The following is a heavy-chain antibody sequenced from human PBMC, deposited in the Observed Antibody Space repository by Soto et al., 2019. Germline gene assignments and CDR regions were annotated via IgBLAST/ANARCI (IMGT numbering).Heavy chain of an antibody. D-gene: IGHD3-22*01. CDR2: ISSDGNSK. J-gene: IGHJ1*01. Sequence: QVPLVESGGDVVQPGRSLRLSCAASGFIFSDYVIHWVRLAPGKGLEWVAGISSDGNSKHYPDSVKGRFTISRDNSKNTLFLQMDSLSVEDTAVYYCAREDESSGHAGTFQHWGQGTLVTVSS. CDR1: GFIFSDYV. CDR3: AREDESSGHAGTFQH. V-gene: IGHV3-30*03.